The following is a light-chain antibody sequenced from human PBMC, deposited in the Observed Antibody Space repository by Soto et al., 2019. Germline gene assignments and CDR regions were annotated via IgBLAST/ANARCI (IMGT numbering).Light chain of an antibody. CDR3: VLYMGSGTL. CDR1: SGSVSTSYY. Sequence: QAVVTQEPSFSVSPGGTVTLTCGLSSGSVSTSYYPSWYQQTPGQAPRTLIYSTNTRSSGVPDRFSGSILGNKAALTITGAQADDESDYYCVLYMGSGTLFGGGTKLTFL. CDR2: STN. J-gene: IGLJ2*01. V-gene: IGLV8-61*01.